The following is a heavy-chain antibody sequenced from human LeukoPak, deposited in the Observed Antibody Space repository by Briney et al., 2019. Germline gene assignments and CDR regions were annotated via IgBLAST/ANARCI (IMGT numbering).Heavy chain of an antibody. CDR1: GFTFSSYW. Sequence: GGSLRLSCAASGFTFSSYWMSWVRQAPGKGLEWVSGINWHGGSIGYADSVKGRFTISRDNAKNSLYLQMNSLRAEDTALYHCARTGYSSSWGFDYWGQGTLVTVSS. CDR2: INWHGGSI. CDR3: ARTGYSSSWGFDY. V-gene: IGHV3-20*01. J-gene: IGHJ4*02. D-gene: IGHD6-13*01.